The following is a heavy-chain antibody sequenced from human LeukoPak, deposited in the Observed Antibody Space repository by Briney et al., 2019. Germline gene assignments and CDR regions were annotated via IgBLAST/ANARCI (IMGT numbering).Heavy chain of an antibody. V-gene: IGHV3-21*05. CDR3: TPAPLYCRGSYCHD. D-gene: IGHD2-15*01. CDR2: ISSSSSYT. J-gene: IGHJ4*02. Sequence: GGSLRLSCAASGVTLSPYGMHWVRQAPGKGLEWVSYISSSSSYTNYADSVKGRFTISRDNAKNSLYLQMNSQRAEDTAVYYCTPAPLYCRGSYCHDWGQGALVTVSS. CDR1: GVTLSPYG.